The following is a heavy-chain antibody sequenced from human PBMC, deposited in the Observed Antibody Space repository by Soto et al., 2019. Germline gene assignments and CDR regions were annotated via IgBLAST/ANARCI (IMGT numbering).Heavy chain of an antibody. J-gene: IGHJ4*02. Sequence: EVQLVESGGGLVQPGGSLRLSCAASGFTFSSYSMNWVRHAPGKGLEWVSYISSSSSTIYYADSVKGRFTISRDNAKNSLYLQMNSRRAEDTSVYYCARDRGYSYGYGSSWYYFDYWGQGTLVTVSS. V-gene: IGHV3-48*01. D-gene: IGHD5-18*01. CDR3: ARDRGYSYGYGSSWYYFDY. CDR1: GFTFSSYS. CDR2: ISSSSSTI.